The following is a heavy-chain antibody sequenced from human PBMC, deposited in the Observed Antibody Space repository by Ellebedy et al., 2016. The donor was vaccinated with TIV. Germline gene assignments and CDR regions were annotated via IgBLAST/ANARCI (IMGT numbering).Heavy chain of an antibody. CDR2: IRSKHYGGTT. Sequence: PGGSLRLSCIASGFTFDDFHISWLRQAPGKGLEWVCFIRSKHYGGTTEYAESVKGRFSISTDDSKSIAYMQMNSLKTEDAAVYYCTRESGYDSLDSWGQGTLVTVSS. D-gene: IGHD5-12*01. CDR1: GFTFDDFH. CDR3: TRESGYDSLDS. J-gene: IGHJ4*02. V-gene: IGHV3-49*03.